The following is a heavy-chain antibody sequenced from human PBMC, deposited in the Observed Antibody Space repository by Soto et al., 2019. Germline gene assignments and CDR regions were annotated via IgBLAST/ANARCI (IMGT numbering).Heavy chain of an antibody. CDR1: GFSLTSPGMC. CDR3: ALAIRGPRRFTRMDV. V-gene: IGHV2-70*13. J-gene: IGHJ6*02. CDR2: IERDDDDK. D-gene: IGHD3-10*01. Sequence: AGPTLVNPTETLTLTCTFSGFSLTSPGMCVSWIGQPPGKALEWLALIERDDDDKYYSTSLKTRLTISKDTRKNQVVLTMANMAPEDTGNHSCALAIRGPRRFTRMDVWGQGNTVTVS.